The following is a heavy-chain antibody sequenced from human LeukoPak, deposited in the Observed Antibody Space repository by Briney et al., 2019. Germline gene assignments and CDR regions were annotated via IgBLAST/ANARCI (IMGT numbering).Heavy chain of an antibody. Sequence: SETLSLTCTVSGYSISSGYYWGWIRQPPGKGLEWIGYIYYSGSTNYNPSLKSRVTISVDTSKNQFSLKLSSVTAADTAVYYCARWGSALTHDAFDIWGQGTMVTVSS. D-gene: IGHD3-16*01. CDR2: IYYSGST. V-gene: IGHV4-38-2*02. CDR3: ARWGSALTHDAFDI. CDR1: GYSISSGYY. J-gene: IGHJ3*02.